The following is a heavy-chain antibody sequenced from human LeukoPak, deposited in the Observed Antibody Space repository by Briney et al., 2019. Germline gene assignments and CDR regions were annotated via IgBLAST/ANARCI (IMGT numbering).Heavy chain of an antibody. D-gene: IGHD3-10*01. Sequence: ASVKVSCKASGYTFAGYYMHWVRQAPGQGLEWMGWINPNSGGTNYAQKFQGRVTMTRDTSISTAYMELNRLRSDDTAVYYCARDRDYGSGIFDYWGQGTLVTVSS. CDR2: INPNSGGT. CDR3: ARDRDYGSGIFDY. J-gene: IGHJ4*02. CDR1: GYTFAGYY. V-gene: IGHV1-2*02.